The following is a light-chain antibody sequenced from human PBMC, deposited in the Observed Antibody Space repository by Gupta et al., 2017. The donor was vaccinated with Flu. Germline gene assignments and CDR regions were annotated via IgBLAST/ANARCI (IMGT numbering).Light chain of an antibody. J-gene: IGLJ3*02. CDR3: VLYVYSGIWV. CDR1: SGSVSTNNY. CDR2: STN. V-gene: IGLV8-61*01. Sequence: QTVVTQEPSFSVSPGGTVTLSCGLSSGSVSTNNYPSWYQQTPGQAPRTLIYSTNTRSSGVPDRFSGSILGNKAALTITGAQADDETDYYCVLYVYSGIWVFGGGTKLTVL.